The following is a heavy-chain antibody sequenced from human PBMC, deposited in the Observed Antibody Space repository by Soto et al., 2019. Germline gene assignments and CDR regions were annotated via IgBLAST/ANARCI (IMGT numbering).Heavy chain of an antibody. CDR3: ARQPQHLGAGTPNWFDP. J-gene: IGHJ5*02. D-gene: IGHD6-13*01. CDR2: IYSSGST. Sequence: SETLSLTCTVSGGSISNYYLNWIRQSPGKGLEWIGYIYSSGSTHYNPSLQNRVTISIDKSTSTAYLQWSSLKASDTAMYYCARQPQHLGAGTPNWFDPWGQGTLVTVSS. CDR1: GGSISNYY. V-gene: IGHV4-59*12.